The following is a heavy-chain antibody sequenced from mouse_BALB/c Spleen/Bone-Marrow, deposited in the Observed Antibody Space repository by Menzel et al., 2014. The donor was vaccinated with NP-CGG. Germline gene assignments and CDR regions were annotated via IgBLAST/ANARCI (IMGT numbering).Heavy chain of an antibody. CDR2: INPSNGGT. Sequence: VQLQQSGAELVKPGASVKLSCKASGYTFTSYYMYWVKQRPGQGLEWIGEINPSNGGTNFNEKFKSKATLTVDKSSSTAYMQLSSLTSEDSAGYYCTREGDSPFAYLGQGTLVTGSA. CDR3: TREGDSPFAY. J-gene: IGHJ3*01. V-gene: IGHV1S81*02. D-gene: IGHD2-13*01. CDR1: GYTFTSYY.